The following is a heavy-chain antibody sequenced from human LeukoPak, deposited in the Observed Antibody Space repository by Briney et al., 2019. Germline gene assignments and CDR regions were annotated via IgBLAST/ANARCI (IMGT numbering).Heavy chain of an antibody. J-gene: IGHJ4*02. D-gene: IGHD3-3*01. CDR1: GYTFTSYD. V-gene: IGHV1-24*01. Sequence: ASVKVSCKTSGYTFTSYDISWVRQAPGQGLEWMGGFDPEDGETIYAQKFQGRVTMTEDTSTDTAYMELSSLRSEDTAVYYCATPGVRFLEWSTYYFDYWGQGTLVTVSS. CDR2: FDPEDGET. CDR3: ATPGVRFLEWSTYYFDY.